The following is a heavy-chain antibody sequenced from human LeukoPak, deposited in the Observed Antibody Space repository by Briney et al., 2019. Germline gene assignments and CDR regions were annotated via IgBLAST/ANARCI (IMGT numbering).Heavy chain of an antibody. D-gene: IGHD2-15*01. CDR2: VSSGGNT. Sequence: GGSLRLSCAASGFNINNHLTWVRQAPGKGLEWVSFVSSGGNTDYADSVKGRFIVSRDVSKNTLNLQMNNLRVEDTAVYYCAGGPYCSGGSCYSYNWFDPWGQGTLVIVSS. CDR3: AGGPYCSGGSCYSYNWFDP. J-gene: IGHJ5*02. V-gene: IGHV3-66*01. CDR1: GFNINNH.